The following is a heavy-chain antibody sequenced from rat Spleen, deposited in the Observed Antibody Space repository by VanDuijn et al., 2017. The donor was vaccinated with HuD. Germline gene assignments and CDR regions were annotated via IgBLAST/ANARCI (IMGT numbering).Heavy chain of an antibody. CDR1: GFTFSNFY. CDR2: ISSSGSRT. V-gene: IGHV5-7*01. Sequence: EVQLVESGGGLVQPGRSLKLSCAASGFTFSNFYMAWVRQAPKKGLEWVATISSSGSRTFYPDSVKGRFTISRDNAKSSLYLQMNSLKSEDTATYYCARHKHPLYFDYWGQGVMVTVSS. CDR3: ARHKHPLYFDY. D-gene: IGHD3-8*01. J-gene: IGHJ2*01.